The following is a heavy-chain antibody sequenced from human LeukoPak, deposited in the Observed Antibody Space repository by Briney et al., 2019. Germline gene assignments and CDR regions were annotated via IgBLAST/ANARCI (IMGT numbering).Heavy chain of an antibody. Sequence: GGSLRLSCVASGFAVSSKYMSWIRQAPGKGLEWVSVIYTGGSTHYPDSVMGRFTISRDDSKNTVSLQMNSLRAEDTAVYYCARNLGTLATGGVALDILGQGTMVTVAS. D-gene: IGHD1-14*01. CDR2: IYTGGST. J-gene: IGHJ3*02. CDR3: ARNLGTLATGGVALDI. CDR1: GFAVSSKY. V-gene: IGHV3-66*01.